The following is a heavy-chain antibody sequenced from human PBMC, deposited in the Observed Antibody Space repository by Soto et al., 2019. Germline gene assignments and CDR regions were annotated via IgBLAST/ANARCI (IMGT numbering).Heavy chain of an antibody. CDR1: GFTFSSYS. CDR3: AREGGYSGYDWDPYYYYMDV. Sequence: GGSLRLSCAASGFTFSSYSMNWVRQAPGKGLEWVSYISSSSSTIYYADSVKGRFTISRDNAKNSLYLQMNSLRAEDTAVYYCAREGGYSGYDWDPYYYYMDVWGKGTTVTVSS. J-gene: IGHJ6*03. D-gene: IGHD5-12*01. V-gene: IGHV3-48*01. CDR2: ISSSSSTI.